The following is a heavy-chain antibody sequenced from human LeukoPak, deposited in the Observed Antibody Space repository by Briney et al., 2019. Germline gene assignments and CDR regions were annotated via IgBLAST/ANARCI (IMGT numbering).Heavy chain of an antibody. V-gene: IGHV4-34*01. CDR2: INHSGRT. D-gene: IGHD2-15*01. CDR3: ARSCSGGSCYSNAFDI. J-gene: IGHJ3*02. Sequence: SETLSLTCAVYGGSFSGYYWSWIRQPPGKGLEWVGEINHSGRTNYNPSLKSRVTISVDTSKNQFSLKLSSVTAADTAVYYCARSCSGGSCYSNAFDIWGQGTMVTVSS. CDR1: GGSFSGYY.